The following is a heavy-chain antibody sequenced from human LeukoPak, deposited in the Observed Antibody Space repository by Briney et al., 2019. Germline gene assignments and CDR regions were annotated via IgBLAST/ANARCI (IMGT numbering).Heavy chain of an antibody. CDR1: GYSFTSYG. D-gene: IGHD1-7*01. CDR3: ARHCVRHTSSENYGTYV. Sequence: EASVKVSCKASGYSFTSYGFSWVRQTPGQGLEWMGWISAYTGDTKNAQKVQGRVTMTTDTSTSTAYMELRSLRSYDTAVYYCARHCVRHTSSENYGTYVCSLGTTATVTS. V-gene: IGHV1-18*01. CDR2: ISAYTGDT. J-gene: IGHJ6*02.